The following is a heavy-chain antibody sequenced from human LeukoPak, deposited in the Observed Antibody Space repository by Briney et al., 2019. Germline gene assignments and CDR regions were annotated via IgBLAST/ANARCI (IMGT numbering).Heavy chain of an antibody. CDR2: INHSGST. Sequence: SETLSLTCAVYGGSFSGYYWSWIRQPPGKGLEWIGEINHSGSTNYNPSLKSRVTISVDTSKNQFSLKLGSVTAADTAVYYCARSRRRYYYDSSGYYEGWGQGTLVTVSS. CDR3: ARSRRRYYYDSSGYYEG. D-gene: IGHD3-22*01. CDR1: GGSFSGYY. J-gene: IGHJ4*02. V-gene: IGHV4-34*01.